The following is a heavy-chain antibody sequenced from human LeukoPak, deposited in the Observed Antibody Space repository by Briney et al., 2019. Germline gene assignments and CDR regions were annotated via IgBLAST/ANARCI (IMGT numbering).Heavy chain of an antibody. CDR2: LRNKANSYTT. CDR1: GFTFSDHY. D-gene: IGHD5-12*01. CDR3: VRAGIVTTPYFFDY. J-gene: IGHJ4*02. Sequence: GRSLRLSCAASGFTFSDHYMDWVRQAPGKGLEWVGRLRNKANSYTTEYAASVKGRFTISRDDSKNSLYLQMNSLKTEDTAMYFCVRAGIVTTPYFFDYWGQGTLVTVSS. V-gene: IGHV3-72*01.